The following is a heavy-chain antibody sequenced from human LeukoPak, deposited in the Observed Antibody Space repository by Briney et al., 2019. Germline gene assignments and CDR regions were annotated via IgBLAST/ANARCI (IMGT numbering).Heavy chain of an antibody. V-gene: IGHV4-39*01. CDR1: GGSVSSTTYY. CDR2: INYSGST. D-gene: IGHD3-10*01. CDR3: ARYVYGSGKYYFDY. Sequence: ASETLSLTCTVSGGSVSSTTYYWSWIRQPPGKGLEWIASINYSGSTYYNPSLKSRVTISVDTSENQFSLKLSSVTAADTAVYYCARYVYGSGKYYFDYWGQGTLVTVSS. J-gene: IGHJ4*02.